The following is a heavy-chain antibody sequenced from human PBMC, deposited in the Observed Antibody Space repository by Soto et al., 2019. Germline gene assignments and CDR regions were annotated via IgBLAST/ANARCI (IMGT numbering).Heavy chain of an antibody. CDR3: TRGASGYGNFDY. CDR2: INSAGSST. V-gene: IGHV3-74*01. Sequence: EVQLVESGGGVVQPGGSLRLSCAASGFSFNTWMHWVRQAPGKGLVWLSRINSAGSSTTYADSVEGRFFVSRDNAKHTLYLQINSLTADDTAVYYCTRGASGYGNFDYWGQGVLLTVSS. CDR1: GFSFNTW. D-gene: IGHD5-12*01. J-gene: IGHJ4*02.